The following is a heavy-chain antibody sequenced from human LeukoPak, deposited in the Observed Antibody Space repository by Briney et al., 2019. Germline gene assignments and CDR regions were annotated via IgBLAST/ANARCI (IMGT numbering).Heavy chain of an antibody. CDR2: IDTSTTYM. CDR3: AREAGTGERWYFDL. CDR1: GFTFSSYS. J-gene: IGHJ2*01. V-gene: IGHV3-21*01. Sequence: PGGSLRLSCAASGFTFSSYSMNWVRQAPGKGLEWVSSIDTSTTYMTYADSVKGRFTISRDNARNSLYLQMNSLRAEDTAMYYCAREAGTGERWYFDLWGRGTLVTVSS. D-gene: IGHD7-27*01.